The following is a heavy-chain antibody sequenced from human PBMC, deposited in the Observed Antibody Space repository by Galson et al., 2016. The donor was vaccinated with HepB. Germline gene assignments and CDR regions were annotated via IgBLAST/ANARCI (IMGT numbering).Heavy chain of an antibody. V-gene: IGHV4-39*01. CDR1: GGSISSSSYW. CDR2: IYYSGST. Sequence: SETLSLTCTVSGGSISSSSYWWGWIRQPPGKGLEWIGSIYYSGSTYYSESLESRLTLSIDTSKNQFSLRLTSVTAADTALYYRARRLHCGETGCLKDDAFDMWGQGKMVTVSS. J-gene: IGHJ3*02. D-gene: IGHD2-21*01. CDR3: ARRLHCGETGCLKDDAFDM.